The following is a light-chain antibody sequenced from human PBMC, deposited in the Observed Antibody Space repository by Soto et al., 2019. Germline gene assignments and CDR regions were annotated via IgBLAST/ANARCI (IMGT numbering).Light chain of an antibody. Sequence: EIVLTQSPVTLSLSPGESATLSCRASKSVSSYLAWYQQKPGQAPRLLIYDVSNRATGIPARFSGSGSGTDFTLTISSLEPEDFALYYCQQRYNWPRTFGQGARVEVK. CDR2: DVS. CDR3: QQRYNWPRT. J-gene: IGKJ1*01. CDR1: KSVSSY. V-gene: IGKV3-11*01.